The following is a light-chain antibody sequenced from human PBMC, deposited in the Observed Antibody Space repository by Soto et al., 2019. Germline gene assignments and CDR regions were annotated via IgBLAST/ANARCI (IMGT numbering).Light chain of an antibody. CDR2: DAS. V-gene: IGKV1-5*01. CDR1: QNIYHW. CDR3: QQYSGSRT. J-gene: IGKJ1*01. Sequence: DIQMTQSPSTLSASLGDRVTITCQASQNIYHWLAWYQHRLGSPPKLLIFDASNLGRGVPSRFSGGGSGTQFTLNISSLRPDDVAADYCQQYSGSRTFGQGTKVE.